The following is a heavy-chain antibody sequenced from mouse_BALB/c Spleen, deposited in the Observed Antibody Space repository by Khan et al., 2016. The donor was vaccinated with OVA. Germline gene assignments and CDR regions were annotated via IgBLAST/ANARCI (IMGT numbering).Heavy chain of an antibody. D-gene: IGHD2-14*01. Sequence: VQLKESGPGLVKPSQSLSLTCTVTGYSITSDYAWNWIRQFPGNKLAWMGYISSTGSTSYNPSLKSRISITRDTSKNQFFLQLKSVTTEDTATYYCARSLYYSYGYALDYRGRGTSVTVSS. CDR1: GYSITSDYA. CDR3: ARSLYYSYGYALDY. CDR2: ISSTGST. J-gene: IGHJ4*01. V-gene: IGHV3-2*02.